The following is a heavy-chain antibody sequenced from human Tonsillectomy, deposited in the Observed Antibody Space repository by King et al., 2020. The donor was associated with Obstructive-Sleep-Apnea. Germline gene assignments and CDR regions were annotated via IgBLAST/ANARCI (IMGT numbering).Heavy chain of an antibody. Sequence: VQLQESGPGLVKPSGTLSLTCTVSGDSISNNKWWSWVSQHPGKGLEWIGEIYHSGSTNYSPSLRTRVTISEDKSTNKVSLKLNYVTAADTAVYYCARAPEYSRGWPGYYFDYWGQGTLVTVSS. CDR2: IYHSGST. V-gene: IGHV4-4*02. CDR1: GDSISNNKW. J-gene: IGHJ4*02. CDR3: ARAPEYSRGWPGYYFDY. D-gene: IGHD6-19*01.